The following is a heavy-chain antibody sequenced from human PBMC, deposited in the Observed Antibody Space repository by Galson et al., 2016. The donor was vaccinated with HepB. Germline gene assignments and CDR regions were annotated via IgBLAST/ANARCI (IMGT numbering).Heavy chain of an antibody. Sequence: QSGAEVKKPGESLKISCKASGYSFISYWIVWVRQMPGKGLEWMGIIYPGDSDVKYNPSFQSQVTMSVDRSIDTAYLQGTSLEASDTGMYYCARHFSGLVPWGGLYGQWGQGTLVSVSS. CDR1: GYSFISYW. V-gene: IGHV5-51*01. CDR2: IYPGDSDV. D-gene: IGHD6-19*01. J-gene: IGHJ4*02. CDR3: ARHFSGLVPWGGLYGQ.